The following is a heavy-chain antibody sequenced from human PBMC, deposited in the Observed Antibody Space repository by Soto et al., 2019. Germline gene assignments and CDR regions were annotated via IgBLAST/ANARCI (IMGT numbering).Heavy chain of an antibody. D-gene: IGHD6-13*01. Sequence: PSDTLSLTCTVSGGSVISGDYYWRFIRHPPGKGLEWIGYIYYSGTTYYNPSLKSRFTISVDTSKNQFSLNLSSVTAADTAVYYCARVLRSSWYVFEYWGQGTPVTVSS. CDR3: ARVLRSSWYVFEY. CDR2: IYYSGTT. V-gene: IGHV4-30-4*02. J-gene: IGHJ4*02. CDR1: GGSVISGDYY.